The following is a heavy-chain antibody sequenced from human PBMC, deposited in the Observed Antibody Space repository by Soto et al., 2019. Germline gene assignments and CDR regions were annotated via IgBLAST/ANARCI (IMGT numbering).Heavy chain of an antibody. V-gene: IGHV3-7*01. D-gene: IGHD3-10*01. CDR3: IRDYGEPGSTNAFDI. Sequence: EVQLVESGGGLVQPGGSLRLSCAASGFTFSSYWMSWVRQAPGKGLEWVANIKQDGSEKYYVDSVKGRFTISRDNAKNSLYLQMSSLRAEDTAVYYCIRDYGEPGSTNAFDIWGQGTVVTVSS. J-gene: IGHJ3*02. CDR2: IKQDGSEK. CDR1: GFTFSSYW.